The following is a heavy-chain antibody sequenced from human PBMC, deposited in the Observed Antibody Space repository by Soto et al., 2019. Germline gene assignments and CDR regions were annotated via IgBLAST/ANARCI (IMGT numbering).Heavy chain of an antibody. J-gene: IGHJ6*02. CDR1: AFTFSSHA. CDR2: ISSGSGPI. Sequence: GGSLRLSCVASAFTFSSHAMNWVRQAPGQGLEWVSHISSGSGPIYYADSVKGRFTISRDNAKNSLYLQMNNLRDEDTAVYYCARDPHFYYSGMDVWGQGTTVTVSS. V-gene: IGHV3-48*02. CDR3: ARDPHFYYSGMDV. D-gene: IGHD3-3*02.